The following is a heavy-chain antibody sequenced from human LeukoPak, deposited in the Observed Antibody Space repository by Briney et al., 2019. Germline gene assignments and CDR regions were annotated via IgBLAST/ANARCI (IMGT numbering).Heavy chain of an antibody. CDR3: ARRVRGYSGYDDAFDI. V-gene: IGHV4-59*08. CDR1: GGSISSYY. D-gene: IGHD5-12*01. J-gene: IGHJ3*02. Sequence: PSETLSLTCTVSGGSISSYYWSWIRQPPGKGLEWIGYIYYSGSTNYNPSLKSRVTISVDTSKNQFSLKLSSVTAADTAVYYCARRVRGYSGYDDAFDIWGQGTMVTVSS. CDR2: IYYSGST.